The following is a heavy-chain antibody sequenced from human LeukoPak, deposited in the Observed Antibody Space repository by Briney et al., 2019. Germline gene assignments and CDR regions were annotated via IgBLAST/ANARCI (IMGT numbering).Heavy chain of an antibody. CDR3: AKLGVPKTYKQQQRGTYYFDY. V-gene: IGHV3-23*01. CDR2: ISGSGGST. J-gene: IGHJ4*02. CDR1: GFTFSSYA. Sequence: GGSLRLSCAASGFTFSSYAMSWVRQAPGKGLEWVSAISGSGGSTYYADSVEGRFTISRDNSKNTLYLQMNSLRAEDKAVYYCAKLGVPKTYKQQQRGTYYFDYWGQGTLVTVSS. D-gene: IGHD6-13*01.